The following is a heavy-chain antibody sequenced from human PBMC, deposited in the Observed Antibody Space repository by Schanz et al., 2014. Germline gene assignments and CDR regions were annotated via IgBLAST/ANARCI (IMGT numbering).Heavy chain of an antibody. V-gene: IGHV3-23*04. D-gene: IGHD3-10*01. CDR1: GFTFSAYA. J-gene: IGHJ4*02. CDR3: ARIGGSVFDY. CDR2: ISASGGTT. Sequence: EVQLVESGGGLVQPGGSLRLSCAASGFTFSAYAMTWVRQIPGKGLEWVSAISASGGTTYYADFVRGRFTISRDNSKNTLYLQMNSLRAEDTAVYYCARIGGSVFDYWAQGTLVTVSS.